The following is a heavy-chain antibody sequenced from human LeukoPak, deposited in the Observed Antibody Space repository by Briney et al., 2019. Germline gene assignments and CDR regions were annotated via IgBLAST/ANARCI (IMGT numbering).Heavy chain of an antibody. Sequence: GGSLRLSCAASGFTFDDYAMHWVRHAPGKGLEWVSLISWDGGSTYYADSVKGRFTISRDNSKNSLYLQMNSLRAEDTALYYCAINNHLRNAYYYYMDVWGKGTTVTVYS. D-gene: IGHD1/OR15-1a*01. V-gene: IGHV3-43D*03. CDR3: AINNHLRNAYYYYMDV. CDR2: ISWDGGST. CDR1: GFTFDDYA. J-gene: IGHJ6*03.